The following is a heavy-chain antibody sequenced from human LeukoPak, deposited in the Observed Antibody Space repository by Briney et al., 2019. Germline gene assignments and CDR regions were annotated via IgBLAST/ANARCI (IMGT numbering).Heavy chain of an antibody. CDR3: AELGITMIGGV. D-gene: IGHD3-10*02. CDR1: GFSFSDYE. CDR2: ISSSGSAL. Sequence: GGSLRLSCAASGFSFSDYEMNWVRQVPGKGLEWVSYISSSGSALYYADSVKGRFTISRDNARNSLHLQMSSLRAEDTAVYYCAELGITMIGGVWGKGTTVTISS. J-gene: IGHJ6*04. V-gene: IGHV3-48*03.